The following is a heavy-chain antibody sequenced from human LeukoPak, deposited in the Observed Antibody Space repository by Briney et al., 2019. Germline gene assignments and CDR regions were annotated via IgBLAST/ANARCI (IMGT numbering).Heavy chain of an antibody. J-gene: IGHJ5*02. V-gene: IGHV1-2*02. CDR2: INPNSGDT. CDR1: GYTITGYY. CDR3: ARDRTCGYSWLDP. Sequence: GASVKVSCKASGYTITGYYMHWVRQAPGQGLEWMGWINPNSGDTNYEQRFQGRVNMTRDTSISKAYTELSRLTSVDTAMYYCARDRTCGYSWLDPWGQGTLVTVSS. D-gene: IGHD2-21*01.